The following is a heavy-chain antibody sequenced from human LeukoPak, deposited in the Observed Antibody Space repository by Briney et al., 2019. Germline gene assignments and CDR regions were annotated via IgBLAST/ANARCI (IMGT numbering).Heavy chain of an antibody. V-gene: IGHV4-30-4*01. CDR3: ARGDTAMAPIDY. CDR2: IYYSGST. Sequence: PSETLSLTCTVSGGSISSSSYYWSWIRQPPGKGLEWIGYIYYSGSTYYNPSLKSRVTISVDTSKNQFSLKLSSVTAADTAVYYCARGDTAMAPIDYWGQGTLVTVSS. CDR1: GGSISSSSYY. J-gene: IGHJ4*02. D-gene: IGHD5-18*01.